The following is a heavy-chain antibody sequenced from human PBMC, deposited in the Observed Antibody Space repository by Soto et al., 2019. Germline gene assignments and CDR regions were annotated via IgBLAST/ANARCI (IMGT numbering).Heavy chain of an antibody. CDR1: GFIFRDWF. CDR2: ISNDSGRAT. V-gene: IGHV3-11*01. D-gene: IGHD7-27*01. CDR3: AKENWATPDS. J-gene: IGHJ4*02. Sequence: LVESGGALVQPGGSLRLSCAASGFIFRDWFMNWTRQAPGKGLEWISHISNDSGRATRYAHSVKGRFTISRDNAKNSLFLQMNNLTVEDTAVYYCAKENWATPDSWGQGTLVTVSS.